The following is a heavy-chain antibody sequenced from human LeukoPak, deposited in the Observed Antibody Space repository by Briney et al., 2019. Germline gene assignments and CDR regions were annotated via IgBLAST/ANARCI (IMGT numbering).Heavy chain of an antibody. Sequence: SETLSLTCTVSGGSISGFYWGWIRQPPGKGLEWIGFIYYSGSANYNPSLKSRVTMSVDTSKNQFSLKLSSVTAADTAFYYCARDRASSGWFDYWGQGTLVTVSS. J-gene: IGHJ4*02. CDR1: GGSISGFY. D-gene: IGHD6-19*01. V-gene: IGHV4-59*01. CDR3: ARDRASSGWFDY. CDR2: IYYSGSA.